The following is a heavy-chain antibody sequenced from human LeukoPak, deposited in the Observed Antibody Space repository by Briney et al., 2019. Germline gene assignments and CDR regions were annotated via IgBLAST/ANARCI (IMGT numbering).Heavy chain of an antibody. CDR1: GCTFTSYG. CDR2: ISAYNGNT. Sequence: ASVKVSCKASGCTFTSYGISLVRQAPGQGLEWMGWISAYNGNTNYAQKLQGRVTMTTDTSTSTAHMELRSLRSDDTAVYYCARDYDSSGQIDYWGQGTLVTVSS. D-gene: IGHD3-22*01. CDR3: ARDYDSSGQIDY. V-gene: IGHV1-18*01. J-gene: IGHJ4*02.